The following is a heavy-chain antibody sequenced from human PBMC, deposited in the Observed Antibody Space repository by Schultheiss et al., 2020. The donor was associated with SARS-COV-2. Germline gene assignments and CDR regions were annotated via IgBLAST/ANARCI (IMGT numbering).Heavy chain of an antibody. V-gene: IGHV3-15*01. D-gene: IGHD1-1*01. CDR2: IKSETDGGTT. Sequence: GGSLRLSCAASGFTFPDAWMSWVRQAPGKGLEWVGRIKSETDGGTTDYAAPVKGRFTISRDDSKNTLYLQMNSLKTEDTAVYYCTTEWYNWNDDFDYWGQGTLVTVSS. CDR3: TTEWYNWNDDFDY. J-gene: IGHJ4*02. CDR1: GFTFPDAW.